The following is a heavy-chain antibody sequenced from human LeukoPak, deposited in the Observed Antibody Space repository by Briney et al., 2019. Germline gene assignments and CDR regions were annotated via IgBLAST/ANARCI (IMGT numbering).Heavy chain of an antibody. Sequence: ASVKVSCKASGYTFTSYGISWVRQAPGQGLEWMGWISAYNGNTNYAQKLQGRVTMTRDTSTSTVYMELSSLRSEDTAVYYCARARDIVVVPATNDFWSGYGGGFDPWGQGTLITVSS. CDR3: ARARDIVVVPATNDFWSGYGGGFDP. D-gene: IGHD2-15*01. J-gene: IGHJ5*02. V-gene: IGHV1-18*01. CDR2: ISAYNGNT. CDR1: GYTFTSYG.